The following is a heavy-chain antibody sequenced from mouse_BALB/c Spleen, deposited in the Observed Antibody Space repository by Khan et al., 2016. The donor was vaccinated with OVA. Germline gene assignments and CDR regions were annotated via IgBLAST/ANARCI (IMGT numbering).Heavy chain of an antibody. CDR3: ARRGLIGMFAY. V-gene: IGHV1-7*01. Sequence: QVQLKESGAELAKPGASVKMSCKASGYTFTAYWIHWVKQRPGQGLEWIGYIDPSTSYTEYNQKFKDKATLTTDKSSSTAYMQMSSLTSEESAVYYVARRGLIGMFAYWGQGTLVTVSA. CDR1: GYTFTAYW. D-gene: IGHD1-1*02. J-gene: IGHJ3*01. CDR2: IDPSTSYT.